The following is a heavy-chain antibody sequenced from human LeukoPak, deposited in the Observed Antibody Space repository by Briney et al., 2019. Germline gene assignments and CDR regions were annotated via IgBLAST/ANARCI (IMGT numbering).Heavy chain of an antibody. CDR3: ARWWRGYFDY. CDR2: IYSGGST. J-gene: IGHJ4*02. D-gene: IGHD2-15*01. V-gene: IGHV3-53*01. Sequence: PGGSLRLSCAACGFTVSSNYMSWVRQAPGKGLEWVSVIYSGGSTYYADSVKGRFTISRDNSKNTLYLQMNSLRAEDTAVYYCARWWRGYFDYWGQGTLVTVSS. CDR1: GFTVSSNY.